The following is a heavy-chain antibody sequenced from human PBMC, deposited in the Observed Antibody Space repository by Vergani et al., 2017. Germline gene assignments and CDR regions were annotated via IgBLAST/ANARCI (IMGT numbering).Heavy chain of an antibody. CDR2: INPNSGGT. J-gene: IGHJ3*02. CDR3: ARLIIVVVPAAMGKSDAFDI. CDR1: GYTFTGYY. V-gene: IGHV1-2*02. D-gene: IGHD2-2*01. Sequence: QVQLVQSGAEVKKPGASVKVSCKASGYTFTGYYMHWVRQAPGQGLEWMGWINPNSGGTNYAQTFQGRVTMTRDTSISTAYMELSRLRSDDTAVYYCARLIIVVVPAAMGKSDAFDIWGQGTMVTVSS.